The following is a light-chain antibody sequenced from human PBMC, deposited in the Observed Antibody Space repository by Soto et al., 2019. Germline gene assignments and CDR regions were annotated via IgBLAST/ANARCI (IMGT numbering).Light chain of an antibody. CDR3: QQYNNWPG. Sequence: EIVMTQSPDTLSVSPGEGATLSCRVSQSIRSNLAWYQQRPGQAPRLLMYGASTRADGIPARFTGSGSGTEFTLTISSLQSEYFAVYYCQQYNNWPGFGQGTRLEIK. CDR1: QSIRSN. V-gene: IGKV3-15*01. J-gene: IGKJ5*01. CDR2: GAS.